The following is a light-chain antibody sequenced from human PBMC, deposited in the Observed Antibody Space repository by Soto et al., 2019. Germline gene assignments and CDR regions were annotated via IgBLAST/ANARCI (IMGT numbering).Light chain of an antibody. CDR3: QSYDRSLSGYV. J-gene: IGLJ1*01. CDR1: SSNFGAGFD. Sequence: QSVLTQPPSVSGAPGQWVTISCTGNSSNFGAGFDVHWYQQLPGTAPKLLIYGITNRPSGVPDRFSGSKSGTSASLAITGLQAEDEAVYYCQSYDRSLSGYVFGTGTKVTVL. CDR2: GIT. V-gene: IGLV1-40*01.